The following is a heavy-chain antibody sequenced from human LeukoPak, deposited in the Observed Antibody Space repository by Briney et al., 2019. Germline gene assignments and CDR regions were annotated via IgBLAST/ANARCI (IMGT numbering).Heavy chain of an antibody. D-gene: IGHD3-16*01. Sequence: ASVKVSFKASGYTFTIYGISWVRQAPGRGREWMGWISAYNGNTNYAQKLQGRVTMTTDTSTSTAYMELRSLRSDDTAVYYCAKLTSSNWFDPWGQGTLVTVSS. V-gene: IGHV1-18*01. J-gene: IGHJ5*02. CDR1: GYTFTIYG. CDR2: ISAYNGNT. CDR3: AKLTSSNWFDP.